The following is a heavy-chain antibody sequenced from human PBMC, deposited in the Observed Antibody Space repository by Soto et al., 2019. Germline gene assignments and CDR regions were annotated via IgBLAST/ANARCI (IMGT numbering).Heavy chain of an antibody. V-gene: IGHV5-51*01. D-gene: IGHD2-15*01. CDR1: GYSFTTHW. CDR3: ARHGEGYCSGGSCLYYGMDV. J-gene: IGHJ6*02. Sequence: EVQLVQSGAEVKKPGESVKISCKGSGYSFTTHWIVWVRQMPEKGLEWVGIIYPGDSETRYSPSSQGQVSISADQSTSTAYLQWSSLKASDSAIYYCARHGEGYCSGGSCLYYGMDVWGQGTTVTVSS. CDR2: IYPGDSET.